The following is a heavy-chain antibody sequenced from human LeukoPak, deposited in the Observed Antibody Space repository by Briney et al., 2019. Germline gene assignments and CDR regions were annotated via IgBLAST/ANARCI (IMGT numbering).Heavy chain of an antibody. CDR3: ARGDYGDPFDY. D-gene: IGHD4-17*01. CDR2: IYYSGST. J-gene: IGHJ4*02. Sequence: SETLSLTCTVSGGSISSYYWSWIRQPPGKGLGWIGYIYYSGSTNYNPSLKSRVTISVDTSKNQFSLKLSSVTAADTAVYYCARGDYGDPFDYWGQGTLVTVSS. CDR1: GGSISSYY. V-gene: IGHV4-59*08.